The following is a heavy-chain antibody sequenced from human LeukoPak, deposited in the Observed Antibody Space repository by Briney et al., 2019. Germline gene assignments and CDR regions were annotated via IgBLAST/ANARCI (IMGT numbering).Heavy chain of an antibody. J-gene: IGHJ4*02. CDR2: IYHSGST. CDR1: GGSISSSNW. Sequence: SGTLSLTCAVSGGSISSSNWWSWVRQPPGKGLEWIGEIYHSGSTNYNPSLKSRVTISVDTSKNQFSLKLSSVTAADTAVYYCASGGFGDLMDYWGQGTLVTVSS. D-gene: IGHD3-10*01. CDR3: ASGGFGDLMDY. V-gene: IGHV4-4*02.